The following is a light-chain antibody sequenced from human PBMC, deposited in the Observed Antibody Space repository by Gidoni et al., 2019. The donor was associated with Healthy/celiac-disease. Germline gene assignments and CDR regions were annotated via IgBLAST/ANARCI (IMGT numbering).Light chain of an antibody. J-gene: IGLJ3*02. CDR2: SNN. CDR3: AAWDDSLNGWV. CDR1: SSKIGRNT. Sequence: QSVLTQPPSASGTPGQRVTLSCSGSSSKIGRNTVNWYQQLPGTAPKLLIYSNNQRPSGVPDRFSGSKSGTSASLAISGLQSEDEADYYCAAWDDSLNGWVFGGGTKLTVL. V-gene: IGLV1-44*01.